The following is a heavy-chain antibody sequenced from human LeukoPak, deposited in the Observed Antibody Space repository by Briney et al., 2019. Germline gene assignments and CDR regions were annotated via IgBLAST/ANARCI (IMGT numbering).Heavy chain of an antibody. V-gene: IGHV4-39*01. CDR1: GGSISSSSYY. CDR3: ARLDYYGSGSIDY. CDR2: IYYSGST. Sequence: SETLSLTCTVSGGSISSSSYYWGWIRQPPGTGLEWIGSIYYSGSTYYNPSLKSRVTISVDTSKNQFSLKLSSVTAADTAVYYCARLDYYGSGSIDYWGQGTMVTVSS. D-gene: IGHD3-10*01. J-gene: IGHJ4*02.